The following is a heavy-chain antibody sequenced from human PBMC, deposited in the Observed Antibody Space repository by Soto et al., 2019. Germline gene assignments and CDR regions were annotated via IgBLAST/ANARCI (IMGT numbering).Heavy chain of an antibody. CDR2: IYWHDDK. CDR1: GFSLSSTRMA. J-gene: IGHJ4*02. V-gene: IGHV2-5*01. D-gene: IGHD6-19*01. CDR3: AHIVVAGLGYYFDY. Sequence: QITLKESGPTLVKPTQTLTLTCTFSGFSLSSTRMAVGWIRQPPGKALEWLALIYWHDDKRYSPFLKSRLTITKETTKNQVVLTMSNMDPEYTARYYCAHIVVAGLGYYFDYWGQGTLVTVSS.